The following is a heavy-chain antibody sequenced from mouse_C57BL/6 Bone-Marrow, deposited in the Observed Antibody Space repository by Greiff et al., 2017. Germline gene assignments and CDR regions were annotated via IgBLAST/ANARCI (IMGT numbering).Heavy chain of an antibody. D-gene: IGHD2-3*01. Sequence: EVKLVESEGGLVQPGSSMKLSCTASGFTFSDYYMAWVRQVPEKGLEWVANINYDGSSTYYLDSLKSRFIISRDNAKNILYLQMSSLKSEDTATYYCASYDGGAMDYWGQGTSVTVSS. CDR2: INYDGSST. CDR3: ASYDGGAMDY. J-gene: IGHJ4*01. V-gene: IGHV5-16*01. CDR1: GFTFSDYY.